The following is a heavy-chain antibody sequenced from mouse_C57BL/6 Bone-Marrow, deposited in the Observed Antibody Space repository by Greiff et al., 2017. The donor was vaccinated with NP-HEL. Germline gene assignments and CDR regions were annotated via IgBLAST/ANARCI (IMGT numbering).Heavy chain of an antibody. Sequence: VKLVESGAELVKPGASVKISCKASGYAFSSYWMNWVKQRPGKGLEWIGQIYPGDGDTNYNGKFKGKATLTADKSSSTAYMQLSSLTSEDSAVYFCARSDGYYPFAYWGQGTLVTVSA. D-gene: IGHD2-3*01. CDR2: IYPGDGDT. CDR1: GYAFSSYW. J-gene: IGHJ3*01. V-gene: IGHV1-80*01. CDR3: ARSDGYYPFAY.